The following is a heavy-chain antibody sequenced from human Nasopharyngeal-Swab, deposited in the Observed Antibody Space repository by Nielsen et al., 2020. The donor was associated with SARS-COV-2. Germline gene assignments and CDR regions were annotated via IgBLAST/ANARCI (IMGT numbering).Heavy chain of an antibody. Sequence: GSLRLSCTVSGGSISSYYWSWIRQPPGKGLEWIGYIYYSGSTYYNPSLKSRLTISVDTSKNQFSLKLSSVTAADTAVYYCARAPTVFGVVITAFDYWGQGALVTVSS. J-gene: IGHJ4*02. V-gene: IGHV4-59*12. CDR2: IYYSGST. CDR3: ARAPTVFGVVITAFDY. D-gene: IGHD3-3*01. CDR1: GGSISSYY.